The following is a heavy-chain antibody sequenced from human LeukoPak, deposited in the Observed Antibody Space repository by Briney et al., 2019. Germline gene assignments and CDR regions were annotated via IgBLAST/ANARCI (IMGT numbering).Heavy chain of an antibody. CDR2: ISGSGGST. CDR3: AKVLAFTIFGAMDY. CDR1: GFTFSSYA. Sequence: GGSLRLSCAASGFTFSSYAMSWVRQAPGKGLEWVSAISGSGGSTYYADSVKGRFTISRDNSKNTLYLQMNSLRAEDTAVYYCAKVLAFTIFGAMDYWGQGTLVTVSS. D-gene: IGHD3-3*01. V-gene: IGHV3-23*01. J-gene: IGHJ4*02.